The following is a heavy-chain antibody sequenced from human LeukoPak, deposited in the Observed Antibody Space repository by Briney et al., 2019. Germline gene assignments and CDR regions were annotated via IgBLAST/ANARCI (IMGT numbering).Heavy chain of an antibody. CDR1: GFTVSSNY. V-gene: IGHV3-66*01. Sequence: GGSLRLSCAASGFTVSSNYMSWVRQAPGKGLEWVSVIYSGGSTYYADSVKGRFTISRDNSKNTLYLQMNSLRAEDTAVYYCAKYSSSWFFDYWGQGTLVTVSS. D-gene: IGHD6-13*01. J-gene: IGHJ4*02. CDR2: IYSGGST. CDR3: AKYSSSWFFDY.